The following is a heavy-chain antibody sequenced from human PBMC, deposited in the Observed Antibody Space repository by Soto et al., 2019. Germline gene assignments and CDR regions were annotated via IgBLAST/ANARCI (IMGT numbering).Heavy chain of an antibody. CDR2: IWYDGSNK. J-gene: IGHJ4*02. Sequence: QVQLVESGGGVVQPGRSLRLSCAASGFTFSCYGMHWVRQAPGKGLEWVAVIWYDGSNKYYADSVKGRFTISRDNSKNTLYLQMNSLRVEDTAVYYCARDRYSSGWYDLDYWGQGTLVTVSS. CDR1: GFTFSCYG. CDR3: ARDRYSSGWYDLDY. D-gene: IGHD6-19*01. V-gene: IGHV3-33*01.